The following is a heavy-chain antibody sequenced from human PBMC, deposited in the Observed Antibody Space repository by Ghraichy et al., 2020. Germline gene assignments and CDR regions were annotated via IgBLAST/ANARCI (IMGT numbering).Heavy chain of an antibody. J-gene: IGHJ4*02. CDR1: GFTFSDHY. CDR3: ARSGVFRPFDY. D-gene: IGHD3-10*01. Sequence: GGSLRLSCAASGFTFSDHYMDWVRQAPGKGLEWVGRIRLKVNSSTTDYVASVNGRFIISRDDSKNSLYLQMNSLKTEDTAVYYCARSGVFRPFDYWAREPWSPSPQ. CDR2: IRLKVNSSTT. V-gene: IGHV3-72*01.